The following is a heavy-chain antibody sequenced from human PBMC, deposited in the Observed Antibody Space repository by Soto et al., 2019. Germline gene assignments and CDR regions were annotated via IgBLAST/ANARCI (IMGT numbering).Heavy chain of an antibody. CDR2: ISWNSGAI. Sequence: EVQLVESGGGLVQPGRSLRLSCVASGFTFDDYAMHWVRLAPGKGLEWVSGISWNSGAIGYADSVKGRFTISRDNAKNSLYLQMNSLRVEDTALYYCAKKSGTYAFFDYWGQGTLVTVSS. CDR1: GFTFDDYA. J-gene: IGHJ4*02. D-gene: IGHD1-26*01. CDR3: AKKSGTYAFFDY. V-gene: IGHV3-9*01.